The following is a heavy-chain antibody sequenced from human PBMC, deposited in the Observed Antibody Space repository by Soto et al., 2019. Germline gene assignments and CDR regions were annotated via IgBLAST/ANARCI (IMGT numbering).Heavy chain of an antibody. Sequence: SETLSLTCTVSGGSISSGDYNWSWIRQSPGKGLEWIGHIYDSGSTYNNPSLQSRVTISVDTSKNQFSLNLSSVTAADTAVYYCARGPSGDKVDYWGQGTLVTVSS. D-gene: IGHD7-27*01. CDR3: ARGPSGDKVDY. V-gene: IGHV4-30-4*01. CDR2: IYDSGST. CDR1: GGSISSGDYN. J-gene: IGHJ4*02.